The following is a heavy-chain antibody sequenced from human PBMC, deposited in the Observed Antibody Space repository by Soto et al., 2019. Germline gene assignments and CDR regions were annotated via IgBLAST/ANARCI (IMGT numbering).Heavy chain of an antibody. CDR1: GYTFTTYT. CDR2: INPGNGDT. J-gene: IGHJ5*02. Sequence: ASVKVSCKASGYTFTTYTLQWLRQAPGQRLEWMGWINPGNGDTKYSQTFQGRVTITSDTSASTAYMELGSLRSEDTAVYYCTRDPGRSWFDPWGQGTLVTVSS. V-gene: IGHV1-3*01. D-gene: IGHD3-10*01. CDR3: TRDPGRSWFDP.